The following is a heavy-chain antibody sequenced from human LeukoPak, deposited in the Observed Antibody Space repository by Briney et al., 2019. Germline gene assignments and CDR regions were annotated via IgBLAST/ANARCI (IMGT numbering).Heavy chain of an antibody. J-gene: IGHJ6*02. V-gene: IGHV3-23*01. D-gene: IGHD2-8*01. CDR1: GFTFSSYA. CDR3: AKRLYCTNGVCYPAAYYYYYGMDV. CDR2: ISGSGGST. Sequence: GGSLRLSCAASGFTFSSYAMSWVRQAPGKGLEWVSAISGSGGSTYYADSVKGRFTISRDNSKNTLYLQMNSLRAEDTAVYYCAKRLYCTNGVCYPAAYYYYYGMDVWGQGTTVTVSS.